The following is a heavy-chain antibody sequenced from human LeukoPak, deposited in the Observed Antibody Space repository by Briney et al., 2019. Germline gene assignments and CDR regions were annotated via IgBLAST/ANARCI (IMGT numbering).Heavy chain of an antibody. CDR3: GKGPGYSVYDNLPHH. CDR1: GITFSNYG. V-gene: IGHV3-30*18. J-gene: IGHJ5*02. Sequence: PGGSLRLSCAASGITFSNYGMHWARQAPGKGLEWVAVISDDGGNLHYADSVKGRFTISRDNSKNTLILHMNSLRAEDTAVYYCGKGPGYSVYDNLPHHWGLGTLVTVSS. D-gene: IGHD5/OR15-5a*01. CDR2: ISDDGGNL.